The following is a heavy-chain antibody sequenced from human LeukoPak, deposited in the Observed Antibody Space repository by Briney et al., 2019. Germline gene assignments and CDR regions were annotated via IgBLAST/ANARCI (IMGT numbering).Heavy chain of an antibody. V-gene: IGHV3-43*01. CDR1: GFTFDDYT. CDR3: AKGERAYYYYYMDV. CDR2: ISWDGGST. J-gene: IGHJ6*03. Sequence: PGGSLRLSCAASGFTFDDYTMHWVRQAPGKGLEWVSLISWDGGSTYYADSVKGRFTISRDNSKNSLYLQMNSLRTEDTALYYCAKGERAYYYYYMDVWGKGTTVTVSS.